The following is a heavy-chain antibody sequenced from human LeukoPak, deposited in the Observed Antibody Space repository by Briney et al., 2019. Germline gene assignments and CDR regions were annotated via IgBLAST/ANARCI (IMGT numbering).Heavy chain of an antibody. V-gene: IGHV1-18*01. Sequence: ASVKVSCKASGYTFTSYGISWERHAPGQGIEWMGWVSAYNGNTNDAQKLQGRGTMTTDTSTSTAYMELRSLRSDDTAVYYCARVPSNPNYDFWSGYYFDYWGQGTLVTVSS. CDR2: VSAYNGNT. CDR3: ARVPSNPNYDFWSGYYFDY. J-gene: IGHJ4*02. CDR1: GYTFTSYG. D-gene: IGHD3-3*01.